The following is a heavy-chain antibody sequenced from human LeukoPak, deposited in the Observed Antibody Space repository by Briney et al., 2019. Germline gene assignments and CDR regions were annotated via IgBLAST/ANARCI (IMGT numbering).Heavy chain of an antibody. Sequence: SETLSLTGTVCGGSISNSTYYWSGLRQPPGKGLELIAYIYHSRSTNYNPSLKSRVTISVDTSKNQFSLKLSSVTAADTAVHYCAREEGVAVDAPRALYGMDVWGQGTTVTVSS. J-gene: IGHJ6*02. CDR2: IYHSRST. D-gene: IGHD2-15*01. CDR3: AREEGVAVDAPRALYGMDV. CDR1: GGSISNSTYY. V-gene: IGHV4-61*01.